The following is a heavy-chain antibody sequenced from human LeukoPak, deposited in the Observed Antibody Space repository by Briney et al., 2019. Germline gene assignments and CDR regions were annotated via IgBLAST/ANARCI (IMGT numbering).Heavy chain of an antibody. CDR1: GFTFRSYS. D-gene: IGHD3-10*01. Sequence: GGSLRLSCAASGFTFRSYSMNWVRQAPGKGLEWVSSISPSAGSRWHADSVEGRFTISRDNARNSPYMQMNGLRVEDTAMYYCVRDFLGESGAGGYWGQGILVAVSS. CDR2: ISPSAGSR. CDR3: VRDFLGESGAGGY. J-gene: IGHJ4*02. V-gene: IGHV3-21*01.